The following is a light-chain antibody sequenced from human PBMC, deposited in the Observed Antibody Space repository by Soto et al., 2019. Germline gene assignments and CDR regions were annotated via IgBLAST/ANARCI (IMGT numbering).Light chain of an antibody. Sequence: DTIMTQSLDSLPVHLRERGTITCYPSQSVVYRSNNKNYVAWYQQKPGQPPKLLIYWASTRESGVPERFSGSGSGTDFTLTTTSLQSEDFAVYYCQQYNNWPPIPFGQGTDWRL. CDR1: QSVVYRSNNKNY. J-gene: IGKJ5*01. CDR3: QQYNNWPPIP. CDR2: WAS. V-gene: IGKV4-1*01.